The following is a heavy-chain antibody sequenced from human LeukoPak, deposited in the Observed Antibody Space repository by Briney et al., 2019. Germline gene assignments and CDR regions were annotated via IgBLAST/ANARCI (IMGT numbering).Heavy chain of an antibody. Sequence: SVKVSCKASGGTFSSYAISWVRQAPGQGLEWMGGIIPIFGTANYAQKFQGRVTITTDESTGTAYMELSSLRSEDTAVYYCARGRRDGYNFDYFDYWGQGTLVTVSS. V-gene: IGHV1-69*05. CDR1: GGTFSSYA. D-gene: IGHD5-24*01. CDR2: IIPIFGTA. J-gene: IGHJ4*02. CDR3: ARGRRDGYNFDYFDY.